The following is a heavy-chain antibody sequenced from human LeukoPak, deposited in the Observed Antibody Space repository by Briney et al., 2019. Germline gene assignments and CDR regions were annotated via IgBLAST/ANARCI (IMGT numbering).Heavy chain of an antibody. CDR2: IGTAGDT. J-gene: IGHJ3*01. D-gene: IGHD1-26*01. V-gene: IGHV3-13*01. Sequence: GGSLRLSCTASEFSFSIYDLHWVRQAPGKGLEYVSTIGTAGDTYYAGSVRDRFFISREDAKNSLYLQMISLRADDTAVYYCARAPSRGERLRAFDVWGQGKMVTVST. CDR3: ARAPSRGERLRAFDV. CDR1: EFSFSIYD.